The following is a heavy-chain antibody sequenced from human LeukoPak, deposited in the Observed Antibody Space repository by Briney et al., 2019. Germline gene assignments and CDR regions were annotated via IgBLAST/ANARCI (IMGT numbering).Heavy chain of an antibody. CDR3: ARDSSHGDYVLYHYGMDV. V-gene: IGHV3-30-3*01. CDR2: VSYDGSNK. CDR1: GFTFSSYA. D-gene: IGHD3-16*01. J-gene: IGHJ6*02. Sequence: GGSLRLSCAASGFTFSSYAIHWVRQAPGKGLEWVAVVSYDGSNKYYADSVKGRFTISRDNSKNTLSLQMDSLRAEDTAVYYCARDSSHGDYVLYHYGMDVWGQGTTVTVSS.